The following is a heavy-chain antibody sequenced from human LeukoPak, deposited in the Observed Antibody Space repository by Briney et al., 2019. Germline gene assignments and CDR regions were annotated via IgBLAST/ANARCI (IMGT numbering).Heavy chain of an antibody. V-gene: IGHV3-30*04. D-gene: IGHD3-10*01. CDR1: GFTFTNYA. CDR3: AREGRSLWFGELLSTPYFDY. CDR2: ISYDETNK. J-gene: IGHJ4*02. Sequence: GGSLRLSCAASGFTFTNYAMHWVRQAPGKGLEWVAVISYDETNKYYEDSVKGRFTISRDNAKNSLYLEMNSLRAEDTAFYYCAREGRSLWFGELLSTPYFDYWGQGTLVTVSS.